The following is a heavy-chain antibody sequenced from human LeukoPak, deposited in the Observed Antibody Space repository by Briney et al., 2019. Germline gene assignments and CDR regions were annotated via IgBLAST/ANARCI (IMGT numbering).Heavy chain of an antibody. Sequence: SVKVSCKASGGTFSSYAISWVRQAPGQGLEWMGGIIPIFGTANYAQKFQGRVTITTDESTSTAYMELSSLRSEDTAVYYCACDIGALFGWFDPWGQGTLVTVSS. J-gene: IGHJ5*02. D-gene: IGHD3-10*01. CDR1: GGTFSSYA. CDR2: IIPIFGTA. V-gene: IGHV1-69*05. CDR3: ACDIGALFGWFDP.